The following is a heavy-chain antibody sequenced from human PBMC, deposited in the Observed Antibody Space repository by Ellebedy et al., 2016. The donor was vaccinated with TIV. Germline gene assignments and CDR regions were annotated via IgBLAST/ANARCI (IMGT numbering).Heavy chain of an antibody. D-gene: IGHD1-14*01. V-gene: IGHV1-2*02. CDR2: INPNSGGT. J-gene: IGHJ5*02. Sequence: ASVKVSCKASGYTFTGYYMHWVRQAPGQGLEWMGWINPNSGGTNYAQKFQGRVTMTRDTSITTVYMELNGLVSDDTAIYYCARRPISGTPDWLDPWGQGTLVTVSS. CDR3: ARRPISGTPDWLDP. CDR1: GYTFTGYY.